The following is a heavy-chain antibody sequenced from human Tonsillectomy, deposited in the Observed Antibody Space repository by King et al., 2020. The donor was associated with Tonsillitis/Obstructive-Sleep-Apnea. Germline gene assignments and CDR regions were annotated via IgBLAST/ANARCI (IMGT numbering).Heavy chain of an antibody. V-gene: IGHV3-21*01. CDR1: GFTFSTYS. Sequence: VQLVESGGGLVKPGGSLRLSCAASGFTFSTYSMNWVRQAPGKGLEWVASISTSSDYIYYGKSVKGRFTISRDNAKNSLYLQVNSLRSEDTAVYYCAGESDGAFDIWGQGTMVTVSS. J-gene: IGHJ3*02. CDR2: ISTSSDYI. D-gene: IGHD5-24*01. CDR3: AGESDGAFDI.